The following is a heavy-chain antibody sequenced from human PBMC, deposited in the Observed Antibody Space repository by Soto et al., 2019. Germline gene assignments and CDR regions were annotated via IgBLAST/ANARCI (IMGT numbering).Heavy chain of an antibody. V-gene: IGHV4-30-4*08. CDR3: ARAKAPLYSSSWYWFDP. CDR2: FYYSGST. CDR1: GGTIRSGDYY. J-gene: IGHJ5*02. D-gene: IGHD6-13*01. Sequence: PSETLSLTCTVSGGTIRSGDYYWSWIRQHPGKGLEWIGHFYYSGSTNYNPSLKSRVTISVDTSKNQFSLKLSSVTAADTAMYYCARAKAPLYSSSWYWFDPSCQGTLVIVSS.